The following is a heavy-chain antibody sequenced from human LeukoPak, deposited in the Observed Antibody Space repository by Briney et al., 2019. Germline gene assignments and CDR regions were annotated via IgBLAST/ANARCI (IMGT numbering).Heavy chain of an antibody. J-gene: IGHJ3*02. Sequence: ASVTVSFTASGYTFTSYYMHWVRQAPGQGFEWMGIINPSGGSTSYAQKFQGRVTVTRDTSTSTVYMDLRSLRSEDTAVYYCARPLAPVMLNAFDIWGQGTMITVSS. V-gene: IGHV1-46*01. CDR2: INPSGGST. CDR1: GYTFTSYY. D-gene: IGHD3-16*01. CDR3: ARPLAPVMLNAFDI.